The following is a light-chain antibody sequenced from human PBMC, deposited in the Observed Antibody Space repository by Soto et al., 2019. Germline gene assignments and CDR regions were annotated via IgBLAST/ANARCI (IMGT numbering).Light chain of an antibody. Sequence: DIQLTQSPSFLSASVGDRVTITCRASQGLNSYFAWYQQKPGKAPKLLLYATSTLRSVFPSRFSGSGSGAEFTLTSTSLQPEDIATYYCQQLNTYPVTFGGGTKVEIK. CDR2: ATS. CDR1: QGLNSY. V-gene: IGKV1-9*01. CDR3: QQLNTYPVT. J-gene: IGKJ4*01.